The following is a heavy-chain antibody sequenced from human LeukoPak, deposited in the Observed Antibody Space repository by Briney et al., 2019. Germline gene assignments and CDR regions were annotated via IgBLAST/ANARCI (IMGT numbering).Heavy chain of an antibody. CDR3: ARLYESSGSYNAEYFQH. J-gene: IGHJ1*01. CDR1: GGTFSSYA. V-gene: IGHV1-69*04. D-gene: IGHD1-26*01. Sequence: GASVKVSCKASGGTFSSYAISWVRQAPGQGLEWMGRIIPIFGIANYAQKFQGRVTITADKSTSTAYMELSSLRSEDTAVYYCARLYESSGSYNAEYFQHWGQGTLVTVSS. CDR2: IIPIFGIA.